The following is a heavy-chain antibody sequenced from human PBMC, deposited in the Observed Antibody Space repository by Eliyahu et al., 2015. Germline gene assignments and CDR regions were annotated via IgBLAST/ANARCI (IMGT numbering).Heavy chain of an antibody. CDR2: INHSGST. V-gene: IGHV4-34*01. D-gene: IGHD3-22*01. Sequence: QVQLQQWGAGLLKPSETLSLTCAVYGGSFSGYYWXWIRQPPGKGLEWXGEINHSGSTNYNPSLKSRVTISVDTSKNQFSLKLSSVTAADTAVYYCARPGYYYDSRGYYRAFDIWGQGTMVTVSS. CDR1: GGSFSGYY. CDR3: ARPGYYYDSRGYYRAFDI. J-gene: IGHJ3*02.